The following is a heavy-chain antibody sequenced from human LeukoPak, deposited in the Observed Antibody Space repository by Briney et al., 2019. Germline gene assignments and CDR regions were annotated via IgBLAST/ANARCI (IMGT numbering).Heavy chain of an antibody. CDR2: LSYTGKT. V-gene: IGHV4-59*02. D-gene: IGHD2/OR15-2a*01. CDR3: SEGYFEPFAH. J-gene: IGHJ4*02. CDR1: GASVSNSH. Sequence: SETLSLTCAVSGASVSNSHWNWIRQFPGKGLEWIGCLSYTGKTDYNPSLSSRVTISLGTSNDQVSLKLRSVTAADTAVYYCSEGYFEPFAHWGPGTLVTVSS.